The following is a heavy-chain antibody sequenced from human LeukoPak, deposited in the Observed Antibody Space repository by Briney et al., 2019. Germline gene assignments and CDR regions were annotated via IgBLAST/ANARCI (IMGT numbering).Heavy chain of an antibody. CDR3: ARNYYDSSGYYYDLDY. V-gene: IGHV3-21*04. CDR1: GFTFSSYS. CDR2: ISSSSSYI. Sequence: GGSLRLSCAASGFTFSSYSMNWVRQAPGKGLEWVSSISSSSSYIYYADSVKGRFTISRDNAKNSLYLQMNSLRAEDTAVYYCARNYYDSSGYYYDLDYWGQGTLVTVSS. D-gene: IGHD3-22*01. J-gene: IGHJ4*02.